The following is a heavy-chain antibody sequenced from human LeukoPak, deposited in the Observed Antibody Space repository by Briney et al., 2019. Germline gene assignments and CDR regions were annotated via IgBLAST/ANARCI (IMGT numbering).Heavy chain of an antibody. V-gene: IGHV3-7*01. Sequence: GGSLRLSSAASGFTFSSHWMSWVRQAPGKGLEWVANIKKDGSEKYYVDSVKGRFTISRDNAKTSLYLQMNSLRAEDTAVYYCARLTHSGYDYLSECWFDPWGQGTLVTVSS. CDR3: ARLTHSGYDYLSECWFDP. CDR2: IKKDGSEK. J-gene: IGHJ5*02. CDR1: GFTFSSHW. D-gene: IGHD5-12*01.